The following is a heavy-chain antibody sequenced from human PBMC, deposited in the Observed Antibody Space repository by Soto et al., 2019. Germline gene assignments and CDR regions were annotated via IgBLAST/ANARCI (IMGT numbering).Heavy chain of an antibody. V-gene: IGHV2-5*01. CDR1: GFSLRTSGVG. CDR3: AQRLGSRGSFDY. CDR2: IYWNDDK. J-gene: IGHJ4*02. D-gene: IGHD6-25*01. Sequence: SRPTLVNPTQTLTLTCTFSGFSLRTSGVGVGWIRQPPGKAPEWLALIYWNDDKRYSPSLKSRLTITKDTSKNQVVLTMTDMDPVDTGTYYCAQRLGSRGSFDYWGQGSLVTVSS.